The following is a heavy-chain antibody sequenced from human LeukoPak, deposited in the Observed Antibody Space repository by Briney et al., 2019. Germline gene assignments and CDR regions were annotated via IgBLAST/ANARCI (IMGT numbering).Heavy chain of an antibody. CDR1: GFTFSSYE. CDR3: ADIAVAGTDGMDV. V-gene: IGHV3-30*03. Sequence: PGGSLRLSCAASGFTFSSYEMNWVRQAPGKGLEWVAVISYDGSNKYYADSVKGRFTISRDNSKNTLYLQMNSLRAEDTAVYYCADIAVAGTDGMDVWGQGTTVTVSS. J-gene: IGHJ6*02. D-gene: IGHD6-19*01. CDR2: ISYDGSNK.